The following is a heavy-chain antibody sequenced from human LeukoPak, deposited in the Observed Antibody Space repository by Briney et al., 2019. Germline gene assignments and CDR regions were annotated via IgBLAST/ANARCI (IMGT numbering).Heavy chain of an antibody. CDR3: ARDSDSSGAVGMDV. D-gene: IGHD3-22*01. V-gene: IGHV4-30-2*01. J-gene: IGHJ6*02. CDR2: IYHTGST. Sequence: SQTLSLTCDVSGGSISSGLYSWSWIRQPLGKGLEWIGYIYHTGSTYYNPSLKSRVTISVDTSKNQFSLRLSSVTAADTAVYYCARDSDSSGAVGMDVWGQGTTVTVSS. CDR1: GGSISSGLYS.